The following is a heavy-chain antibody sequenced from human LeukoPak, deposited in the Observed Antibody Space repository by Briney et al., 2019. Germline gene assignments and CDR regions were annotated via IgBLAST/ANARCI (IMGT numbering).Heavy chain of an antibody. V-gene: IGHV4-59*01. J-gene: IGHJ4*02. CDR3: ARTVAGTEFGY. D-gene: IGHD6-19*01. CDR2: IYYSGNT. CDR1: GGSIRSYY. Sequence: SETLSLICTVSGGSIRSYYWNWIRQPPGKGLEWIGYIYYSGNTNYNPSLKSRVTISLDTSKNQFSLKLSSVTAADTAVYYCARTVAGTEFGYWGQGTLVTVSS.